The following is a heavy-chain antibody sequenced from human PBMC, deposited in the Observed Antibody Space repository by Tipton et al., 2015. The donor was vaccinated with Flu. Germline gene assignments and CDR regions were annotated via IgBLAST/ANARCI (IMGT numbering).Heavy chain of an antibody. CDR2: IYCTGST. D-gene: IGHD5-12*01. V-gene: IGHV4-59*01. CDR1: GGSMSSFY. Sequence: GLVKPSETLSLFCNVSGGSMSSFYWSWIRQPAGKGLEWIGYIYCTGSTSYNPSLKSRVTISVDTSKNQFSLKLSSVTAADTAVYYCARDAPGYGGYLVYWGQGTLITVSS. CDR3: ARDAPGYGGYLVY. J-gene: IGHJ4*02.